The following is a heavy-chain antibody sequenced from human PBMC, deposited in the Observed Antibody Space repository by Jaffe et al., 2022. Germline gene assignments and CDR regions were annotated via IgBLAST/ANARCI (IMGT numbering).Heavy chain of an antibody. D-gene: IGHD2-21*02. CDR1: GFTFSSYE. J-gene: IGHJ4*02. V-gene: IGHV3-48*03. Sequence: EVQLVESGGGLVQPGGSLRLSCAASGFTFSSYEMNWVRQAPGKGLEWVSYISSSGSTIYYADSVKGRFTISRDNAKNSLYLQMNSLRAEDTAVYYCARDLIVAYCGGDCGGGFDYWGQGTLVTVSS. CDR2: ISSSGSTI. CDR3: ARDLIVAYCGGDCGGGFDY.